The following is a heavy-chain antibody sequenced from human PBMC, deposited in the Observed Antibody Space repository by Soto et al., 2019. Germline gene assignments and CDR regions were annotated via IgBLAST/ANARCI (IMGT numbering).Heavy chain of an antibody. Sequence: GESLKISCKGSGYTFTDYWINWVRQMPGKGLEWMGRIDPSDSYTKYSPSFQGHVTISADKSISTAYLEWSSLEASDTAMYYCARARSITTFGVVGFEMDAWGKGTMFPVPS. CDR3: ARARSITTFGVVGFEMDA. V-gene: IGHV5-10-1*01. J-gene: IGHJ6*03. D-gene: IGHD3-3*01. CDR1: GYTFTDYW. CDR2: IDPSDSYT.